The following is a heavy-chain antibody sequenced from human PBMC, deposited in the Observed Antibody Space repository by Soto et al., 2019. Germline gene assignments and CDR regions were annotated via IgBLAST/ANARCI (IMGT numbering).Heavy chain of an antibody. CDR1: GFSLTTDGMA. Sequence: SVPTLVNPTQTLTLTCTFSGFSLTTDGMAVGWIRQPPGKALEWLALIYWNEDKRYSPTLRSRLTITRDTSKNQVVLTMTNMDPVDTATYYCAHRPGYWDSSAPYRWGQGTLVTVSS. V-gene: IGHV2-5*01. J-gene: IGHJ5*02. CDR2: IYWNEDK. CDR3: AHRPGYWDSSAPYR. D-gene: IGHD3-22*01.